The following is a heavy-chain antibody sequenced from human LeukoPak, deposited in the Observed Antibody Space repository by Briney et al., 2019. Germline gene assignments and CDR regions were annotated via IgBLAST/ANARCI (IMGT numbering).Heavy chain of an antibody. CDR2: VYHSGST. D-gene: IGHD3-3*01. Sequence: SETLSLTCVVSGFSISSGYYWGWIRQPPGKGLEWIGSVYHSGSTYYNPSLKSRVTISVDTSKNQFSLKLSSVTAADTAVYYCARKEFGVVIPGYYYYYMDVWGKGTTVTVSS. J-gene: IGHJ6*03. V-gene: IGHV4-38-2*01. CDR3: ARKEFGVVIPGYYYYYMDV. CDR1: GFSISSGYY.